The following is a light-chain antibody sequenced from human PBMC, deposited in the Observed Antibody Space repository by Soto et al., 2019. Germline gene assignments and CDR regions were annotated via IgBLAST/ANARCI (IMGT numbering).Light chain of an antibody. J-gene: IGKJ4*01. Sequence: IQMTQSPSSLSASVGDSITITCRASQDIRSDLGWYQQKPGKAPKLLIYDASNLETGVPSRFSGSGSGTDFTFTISSLQPEDIATYYCQQYDNLPLTFGEGTKVDIK. CDR2: DAS. V-gene: IGKV1-33*01. CDR3: QQYDNLPLT. CDR1: QDIRSD.